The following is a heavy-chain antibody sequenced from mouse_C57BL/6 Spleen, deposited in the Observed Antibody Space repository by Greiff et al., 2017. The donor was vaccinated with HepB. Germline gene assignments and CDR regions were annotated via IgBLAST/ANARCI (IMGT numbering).Heavy chain of an antibody. CDR1: GFTFNTYA. D-gene: IGHD1-1*01. Sequence: DVMLVESGGGLVQPKGSLKLSCAASGFTFNTYAMHWVRQAPGKGLEWVARIRSKSNNYATYYADSVTDRFTISRDDSQSMLYLQMNNLKTEDTAMYYCVREGSSYVWFAYWGQGTLVTVSA. J-gene: IGHJ3*01. V-gene: IGHV10-3*01. CDR3: VREGSSYVWFAY. CDR2: IRSKSNNYAT.